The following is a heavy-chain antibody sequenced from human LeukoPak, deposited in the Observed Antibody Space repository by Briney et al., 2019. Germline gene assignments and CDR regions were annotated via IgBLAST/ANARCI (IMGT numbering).Heavy chain of an antibody. CDR2: INPNTGVT. J-gene: IGHJ6*02. CDR1: GYTFTYYY. D-gene: IGHD4-17*01. CDR3: ARDRTTVTTGYYGMDV. Sequence: ASVKVSCKVSGYTFTYYYIHWVRQAPGQGLEWMGWINPNTGVTNYAQKFQGRVTLTRDTSIVTAYMELTRLRSDDTAMYYCARDRTTVTTGYYGMDVWGQGTTLTVSS. V-gene: IGHV1-2*02.